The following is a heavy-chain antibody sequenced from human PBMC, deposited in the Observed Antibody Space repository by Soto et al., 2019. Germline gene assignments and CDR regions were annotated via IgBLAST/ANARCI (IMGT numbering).Heavy chain of an antibody. J-gene: IGHJ4*02. CDR1: GFTFSTYA. CDR2: ISGSGGGT. D-gene: IGHD3-9*01. CDR3: ARDPALDWLLGSFDY. Sequence: EVQLLESGGTLVQPGGSLRLSCAASGFTFSTYAMSWVRQAPGKGLEWLSTISGSGGGTFYADSVKGRFTISRDNSKNTLYLQMNSLRAEDTAVYYCARDPALDWLLGSFDYWGQGTLVTVSS. V-gene: IGHV3-23*01.